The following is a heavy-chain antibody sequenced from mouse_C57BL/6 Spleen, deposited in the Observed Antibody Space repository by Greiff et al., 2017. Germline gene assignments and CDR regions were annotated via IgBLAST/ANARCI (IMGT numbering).Heavy chain of an antibody. CDR2: IDPETGGT. CDR3: TRDYGHLDY. V-gene: IGHV1-15*01. J-gene: IGHJ2*01. CDR1: GYIFTDYE. Sequence: QVQLQQSGAELVRPGASVTLSCKASGYIFTDYEMHWVKQTPVHGLEWIGAIDPETGGTAYNQKFKGKAILTADKSSSTAYMELRSLTAEDSAVYYCTRDYGHLDYWGQGTTLTVSS. D-gene: IGHD1-2*01.